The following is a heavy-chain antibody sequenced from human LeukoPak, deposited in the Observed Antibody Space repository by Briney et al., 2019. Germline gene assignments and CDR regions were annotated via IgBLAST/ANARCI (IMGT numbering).Heavy chain of an antibody. J-gene: IGHJ4*02. CDR3: ARVQTGYSPFDY. D-gene: IGHD3-9*01. V-gene: IGHV4-59*01. Sequence: SETLSLTCTVSGGSISSYFWSWIRQPPGKGLEWVGYIYYSGNTNYNPSLKSRVTISVDTSKNQFSLNLSSVTAADTAVYYCARVQTGYSPFDYWGQGNLVTVSS. CDR1: GGSISSYF. CDR2: IYYSGNT.